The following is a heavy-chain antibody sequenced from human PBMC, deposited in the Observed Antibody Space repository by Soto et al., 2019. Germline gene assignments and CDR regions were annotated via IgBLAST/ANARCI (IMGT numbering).Heavy chain of an antibody. J-gene: IGHJ6*02. CDR1: GFTFSSYA. CDR3: ARDSLAKAYYYYYGMDV. Sequence: QAGGSLRLSCAASGFTFSSYAMHWVRQAPGKGLEWVAVISYDGSNKYYADSVKGRFTISRDNSKNTLYLQMNSLRAEDTAVYYCARDSLAKAYYYYYGMDVWGQGTTVTVSS. D-gene: IGHD6-6*01. V-gene: IGHV3-30-3*01. CDR2: ISYDGSNK.